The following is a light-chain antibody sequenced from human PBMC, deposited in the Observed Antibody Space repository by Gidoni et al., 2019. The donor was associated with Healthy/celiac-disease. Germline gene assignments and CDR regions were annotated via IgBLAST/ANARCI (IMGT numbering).Light chain of an antibody. CDR1: SSDVGSYNL. V-gene: IGLV2-23*02. Sequence: QSALTKPASVSGSLGQSITISCTGTSSDVGSYNLVSWYQQHPGKAPNLMIYEVSKRPSGVSNRFSGSKSGNTASLTISGLQAEDEADYYCCSYAGSSSVVFGGGTKLTVL. J-gene: IGLJ2*01. CDR3: CSYAGSSSVV. CDR2: EVS.